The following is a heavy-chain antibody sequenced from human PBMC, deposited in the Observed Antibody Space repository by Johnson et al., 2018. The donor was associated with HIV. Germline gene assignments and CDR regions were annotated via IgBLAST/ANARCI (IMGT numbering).Heavy chain of an antibody. J-gene: IGHJ3*02. CDR1: GFTFSSYG. D-gene: IGHD1-26*01. CDR3: AKDVELHGAFDI. CDR2: ISYDGSNQ. V-gene: IGHV3-30*18. Sequence: QVLLVESGGGVVQPGRSLRLSCAASGFTFSSYGMHWVRQAPGKGLEWVSVISYDGSNQYYADSVKGRFTISRDNAKNSLYVQMNSLRAEDTAVYYCAKDVELHGAFDIWGQGTMVTVSS.